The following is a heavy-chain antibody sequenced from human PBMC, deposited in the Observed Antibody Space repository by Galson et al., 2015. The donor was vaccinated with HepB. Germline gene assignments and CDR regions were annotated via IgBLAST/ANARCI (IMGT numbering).Heavy chain of an antibody. J-gene: IGHJ4*02. CDR1: GFTFSSYG. CDR3: TRTTLTASPPY. D-gene: IGHD4-11*01. V-gene: IGHV3-30*03. Sequence: SLRLSCAASGFTFSSYGMHWVRQAPGKGLEWVAVISYDGSNKYYADSVKGRFTIARDDSKSTLYLQMNSLKTEDTAVYYCTRTTLTASPPYWGQGTLVTVSS. CDR2: ISYDGSNK.